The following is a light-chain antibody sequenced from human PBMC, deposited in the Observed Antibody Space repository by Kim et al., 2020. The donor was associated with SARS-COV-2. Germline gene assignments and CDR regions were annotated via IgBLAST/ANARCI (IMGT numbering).Light chain of an antibody. CDR2: AAS. J-gene: IGKJ2*01. CDR3: KQSYSTPYT. CDR1: QSISSY. V-gene: IGKV1-39*01. Sequence: SACVGDRVTIICRASQSISSYLNWYQQKPGKAPKLLIFAASSLQIGVPSRFSGSGSGTEFTLTISSLQPEDFATYFCKQSYSTPYTFGQGTKLEI.